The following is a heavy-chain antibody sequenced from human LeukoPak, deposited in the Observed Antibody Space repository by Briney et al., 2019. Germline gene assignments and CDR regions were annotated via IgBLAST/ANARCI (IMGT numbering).Heavy chain of an antibody. D-gene: IGHD3-3*01. Sequence: HPGGSLRLSCTASGFTFGDYAMSWFRQAPGKGLEWVGFIRSKAYGGTTEYAASVKGRFTISRDDSKSIAYLQMNSLKTEDTAVYYCTRVPEVTIFGVVLPSTDAFDIWGQGTMVTVSS. V-gene: IGHV3-49*03. J-gene: IGHJ3*02. CDR1: GFTFGDYA. CDR3: TRVPEVTIFGVVLPSTDAFDI. CDR2: IRSKAYGGTT.